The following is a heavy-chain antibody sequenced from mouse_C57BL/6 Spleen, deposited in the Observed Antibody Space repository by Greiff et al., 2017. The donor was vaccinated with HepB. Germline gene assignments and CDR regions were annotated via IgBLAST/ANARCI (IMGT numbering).Heavy chain of an antibody. D-gene: IGHD1-1*01. Sequence: QVQLQQSGPELVKPGASVKISCKASGYAFSSSWMNWVKQRPGKGLEWIGRIYPGDGDTNYNGKFKGKATLTADKSSSTAYMQLSSLTSEDSAVYFCAREEAKVVASYYAIDYWGQGTSVTVSS. CDR2: IYPGDGDT. CDR1: GYAFSSSW. J-gene: IGHJ4*01. V-gene: IGHV1-82*01. CDR3: AREEAKVVASYYAIDY.